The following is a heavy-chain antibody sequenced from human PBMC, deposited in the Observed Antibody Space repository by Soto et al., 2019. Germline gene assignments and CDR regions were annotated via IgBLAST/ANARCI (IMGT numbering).Heavy chain of an antibody. J-gene: IGHJ6*02. CDR1: GYTFTSYY. CDR3: ARDGMNYDTFYGMDV. D-gene: IGHD3-9*01. Sequence: GASVKVSCKASGYTFTSYYMHWVRQAPGQGLEWMGIINPSGGSTSYAQKFQGRVTMTRDTSTSTVYMELSSLRSEDTAVYYCARDGMNYDTFYGMDVWGQGTTVTVSS. V-gene: IGHV1-46*01. CDR2: INPSGGST.